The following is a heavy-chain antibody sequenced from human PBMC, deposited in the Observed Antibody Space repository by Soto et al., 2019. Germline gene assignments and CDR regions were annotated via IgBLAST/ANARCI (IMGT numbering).Heavy chain of an antibody. CDR3: AKGPRIAVAGLGDS. D-gene: IGHD6-19*01. V-gene: IGHV3-30*18. Sequence: QVQLVESGGGVVQPGRSLRLSCAASGFTFSNYGMHWVRQAPGKGLEWVAGISYDGSHKYYADSVKGRFTISRDNSKKILSLQMSSLRGDDTAVYYCAKGPRIAVAGLGDSWGQGTLVSVSS. CDR2: ISYDGSHK. CDR1: GFTFSNYG. J-gene: IGHJ5*01.